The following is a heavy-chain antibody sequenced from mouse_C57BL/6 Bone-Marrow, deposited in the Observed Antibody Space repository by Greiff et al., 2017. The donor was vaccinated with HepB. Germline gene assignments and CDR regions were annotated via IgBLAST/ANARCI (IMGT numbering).Heavy chain of an antibody. V-gene: IGHV1-52*01. J-gene: IGHJ1*03. CDR1: GYTFTSYW. D-gene: IGHD2-12*01. CDR2: IDPFDSET. CDR3: ARHAYYSFYFDV. Sequence: VQLQQSGAELVRPGSSVKLSCKASGYTFTSYWMHWVKQRPIQGLEWIGNIDPFDSETHYNQKFKDKATLTVDKSSSTAYMQLSSLTSEDSAVYYCARHAYYSFYFDVWGTGTTVTVSS.